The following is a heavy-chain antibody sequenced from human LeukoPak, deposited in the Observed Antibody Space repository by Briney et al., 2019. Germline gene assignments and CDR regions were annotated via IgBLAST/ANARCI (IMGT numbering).Heavy chain of an antibody. V-gene: IGHV1-69*13. D-gene: IGHD3-22*01. CDR2: ITPNFGTA. CDR3: ARIAYYYDSSGYQNTDY. CDR1: GGTFSSYA. Sequence: SVEVFCKASGGTFSSYAISWVRQAPGQGLEWMGGITPNFGTANYAQKFQGRVTITADESTSTAYMELSSLRSEDTAVYYCARIAYYYDSSGYQNTDYWGQGTLVTVSS. J-gene: IGHJ4*02.